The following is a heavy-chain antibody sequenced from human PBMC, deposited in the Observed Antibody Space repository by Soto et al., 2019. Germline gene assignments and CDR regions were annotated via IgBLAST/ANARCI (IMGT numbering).Heavy chain of an antibody. CDR3: ARLGYSYAHDSYY. CDR1: GGSISSGDYY. CDR2: IYYSGST. V-gene: IGHV4-30-4*01. Sequence: PSETLSLTCTVSGGSISSGDYYWSWIRQPPGKGLEWIGYIYYSGSTYYNPSLKSRVTISVDTSKNQFSLKLSSVTAADTAVYYCARLGYSYAHDSYYWGQGTLVTVSS. D-gene: IGHD5-18*01. J-gene: IGHJ4*02.